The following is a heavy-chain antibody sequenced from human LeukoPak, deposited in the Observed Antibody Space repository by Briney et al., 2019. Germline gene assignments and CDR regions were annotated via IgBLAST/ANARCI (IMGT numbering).Heavy chain of an antibody. D-gene: IGHD3-3*01. CDR3: AKDLGFRGASGY. V-gene: IGHV3-23*01. CDR1: GFTVSSNY. CDR2: ISASGVST. J-gene: IGHJ4*02. Sequence: AGGSLRLSCAASGFTVSSNYMSWVRQAPGKGLEWVSTISASGVSTYFADSVKGRFTISRDNSKNTLYLQMNSLTAEDTAVYYCAKDLGFRGASGYWGQGTLVTVSS.